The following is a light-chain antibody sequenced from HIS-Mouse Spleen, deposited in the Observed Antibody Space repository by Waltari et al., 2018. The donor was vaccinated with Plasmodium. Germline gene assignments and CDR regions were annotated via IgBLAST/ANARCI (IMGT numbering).Light chain of an antibody. V-gene: IGKV4-1*01. Sequence: DIVMTQSPDSLAVSLGERATINCKSSQSVLYSSNNKNYLAWYQQKQGQPPKLLIYWASTRESGFPDRFSGSGSGTDFTLTISSLQAEDVAVYYCQQYYSTPPYTFGQGTKLEIK. J-gene: IGKJ2*01. CDR3: QQYYSTPPYT. CDR1: QSVLYSSNNKNY. CDR2: WAS.